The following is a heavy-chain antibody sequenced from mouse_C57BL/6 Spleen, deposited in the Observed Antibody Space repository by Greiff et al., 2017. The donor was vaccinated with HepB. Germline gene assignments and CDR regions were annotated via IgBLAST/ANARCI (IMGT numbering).Heavy chain of an antibody. V-gene: IGHV1-82*01. CDR3: ARWSTAQVSWFAY. J-gene: IGHJ3*01. CDR2: IYPGDGDT. CDR1: GYAFSSSW. D-gene: IGHD3-2*02. Sequence: QVQLKQSGPELVKPGASVKISCKASGYAFSSSWMNWVKQRPGKGLEWIGRIYPGDGDTNYNGKFKGKATLTADKSSSTAYMQLSSLTSEDSAVYFCARWSTAQVSWFAYWGQGTLVTVSA.